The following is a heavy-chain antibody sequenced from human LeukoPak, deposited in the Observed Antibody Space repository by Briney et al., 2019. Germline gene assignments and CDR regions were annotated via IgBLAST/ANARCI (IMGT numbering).Heavy chain of an antibody. V-gene: IGHV3-30*04. CDR3: ARAPRAYYYGMDV. J-gene: IGHJ6*02. CDR2: ISYDGSNK. Sequence: GRSLRLSFAASGFTFRSYAMQGVRQAPGKGPERVAVISYDGSNKYYADSVKGRFTISRDNSKNTLYLQMNSLRAEDTAVYYCARAPRAYYYGMDVWGQGTTVTVSS. CDR1: GFTFRSYA.